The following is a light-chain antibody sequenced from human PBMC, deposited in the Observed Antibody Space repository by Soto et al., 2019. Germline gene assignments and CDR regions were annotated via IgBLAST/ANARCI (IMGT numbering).Light chain of an antibody. Sequence: EIVMTQSPATLSVSPWERATLSCRASQSIRSNLAWYQQKPGQAPRLLIYGASTRATGVPARFSGSGSGTEFTLTISSLQSEDFGVYYCQQYNNWPSLTFGGGTKVETK. V-gene: IGKV3-15*01. CDR1: QSIRSN. CDR3: QQYNNWPSLT. CDR2: GAS. J-gene: IGKJ4*01.